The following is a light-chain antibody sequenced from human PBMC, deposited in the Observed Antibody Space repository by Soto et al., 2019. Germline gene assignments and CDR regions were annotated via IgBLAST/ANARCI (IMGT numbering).Light chain of an antibody. J-gene: IGLJ2*01. CDR1: PSDVGASNY. Sequence: QSVLTQPPSASGSPGQSVTISCTGTPSDVGASNYVSWYQQQPGKAPKLMISEVSKRPSWVPDRFAGSKSGNTASLTVSGLQAEDEADYYCSSSAGTKNMVFGAGTKLTVL. CDR3: SSSAGTKNMV. V-gene: IGLV2-8*01. CDR2: EVS.